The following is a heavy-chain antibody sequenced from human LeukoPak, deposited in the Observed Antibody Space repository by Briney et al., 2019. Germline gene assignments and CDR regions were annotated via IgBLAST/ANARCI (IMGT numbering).Heavy chain of an antibody. V-gene: IGHV1-69*13. Sequence: GASVKVSCKDSGGTFSSYAISWVRQAPGQGLEWMGGIIPIFGTANYAQKFQGRVTITADESTSTAYMELSSLRSEDTAVYYCASARGYSSSDFDYWGQGTLVTVSS. J-gene: IGHJ4*02. CDR3: ASARGYSSSDFDY. D-gene: IGHD6-13*01. CDR1: GGTFSSYA. CDR2: IIPIFGTA.